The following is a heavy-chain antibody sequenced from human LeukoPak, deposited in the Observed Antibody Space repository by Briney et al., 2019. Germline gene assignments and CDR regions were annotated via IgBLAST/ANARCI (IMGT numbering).Heavy chain of an antibody. CDR2: ISAYNGNT. Sequence: ASVKVSCKAPGYTFTNYDIHWVRQATGQGLEWMGCISAYNGNTNYAQKLQGRVTMTTDTSTSTAYMELRSLRSDDTAVYYCARFRAGVGEPYGDYWGQGTLVTVSS. CDR3: ARFRAGVGEPYGDY. CDR1: GYTFTNYD. V-gene: IGHV1-18*01. D-gene: IGHD3-10*01. J-gene: IGHJ4*02.